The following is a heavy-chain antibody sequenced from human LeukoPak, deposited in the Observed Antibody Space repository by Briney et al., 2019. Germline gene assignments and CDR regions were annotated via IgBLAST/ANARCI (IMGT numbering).Heavy chain of an antibody. CDR1: GFTFNSYG. V-gene: IGHV3-30*02. D-gene: IGHD3-22*01. CDR2: TRFDGSNK. Sequence: PGGSLRLSCAASGFTFNSYGMHWVRQAPGRGLEWVAFTRFDGSNKYYADSVKGRFTMSRDNSKHTLYLQMNSLRAEDTAVYYCAKDSCGGYYDSSGYYRCPFDYWGQGTLVTVSS. CDR3: AKDSCGGYYDSSGYYRCPFDY. J-gene: IGHJ4*02.